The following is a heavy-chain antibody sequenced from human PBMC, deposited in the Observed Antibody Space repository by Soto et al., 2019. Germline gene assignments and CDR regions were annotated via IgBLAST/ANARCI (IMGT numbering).Heavy chain of an antibody. V-gene: IGHV3-30-3*01. CDR1: GFTFRSYA. CDR3: ARPLWRDDYNWGYCDR. D-gene: IGHD4-4*01. Sequence: QVQLVESGGGVVQPGRSLRLSCAASGFTFRSYAMHWVRQAPGKGLEWVAAISYDGSNKYYADSVKGRFTISRDNSKNTLYLPMNSLRAEDTAVYYCARPLWRDDYNWGYCDRGGRGTLVTVSS. J-gene: IGHJ2*01. CDR2: ISYDGSNK.